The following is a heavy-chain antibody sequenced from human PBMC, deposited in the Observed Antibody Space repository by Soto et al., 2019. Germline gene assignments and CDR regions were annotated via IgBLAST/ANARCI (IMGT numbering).Heavy chain of an antibody. J-gene: IGHJ6*02. D-gene: IGHD3-9*01. CDR3: ARHPVLRYFDWSFYGMDV. V-gene: IGHV5-51*01. CDR2: IYPGDSDT. Sequence: PGESLKISCKGSGYSFTTYWINWVRQMPGKGLEWMGIIYPGDSDTRYSPSFQGQVTISADKSISTAYLQWSSLKASDTAMYYCARHPVLRYFDWSFYGMDVWGQGTTVTVSS. CDR1: GYSFTTYW.